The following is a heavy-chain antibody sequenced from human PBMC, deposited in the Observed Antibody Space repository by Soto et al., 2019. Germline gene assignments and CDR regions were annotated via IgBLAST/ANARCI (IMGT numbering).Heavy chain of an antibody. J-gene: IGHJ5*02. Sequence: QLQLQESGSGLVKPSQTLSLTCAVSGDSISTGGHYWSWIRQPPGKGLEWIGYIHHSGSTFYNPSLMSRLTISEDSVKTHCSQQLTSVPAADTPVYYCAREGYYCCGNNRVFDPCGRGTLLSVSS. CDR3: AREGYYCCGNNRVFDP. CDR1: GDSISTGGHY. D-gene: IGHD2-15*01. V-gene: IGHV4-30-2*01. CDR2: IHHSGST.